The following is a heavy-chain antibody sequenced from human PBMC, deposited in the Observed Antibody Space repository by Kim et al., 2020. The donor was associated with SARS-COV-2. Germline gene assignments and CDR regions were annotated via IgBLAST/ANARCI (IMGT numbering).Heavy chain of an antibody. J-gene: IGHJ5*02. D-gene: IGHD1-1*01. CDR3: ARLTRYTGWFDP. Sequence: NYAQKFQGRVTITADKSTSTAYMELSSLRSEDTAVYYCARLTRYTGWFDPWGQGTLVTVSS. V-gene: IGHV1-69*02.